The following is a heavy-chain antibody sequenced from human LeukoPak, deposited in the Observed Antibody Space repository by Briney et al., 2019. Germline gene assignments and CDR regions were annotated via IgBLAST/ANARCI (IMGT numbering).Heavy chain of an antibody. CDR2: IYTSGST. V-gene: IGHV4-61*02. CDR3: ARGLLGYCSGGSCYLDY. J-gene: IGHJ4*02. D-gene: IGHD2-15*01. CDR1: GYSISSGYY. Sequence: SETLSLTCTVSGYSISSGYYWSWIRQPAGKGLEWIGRIYTSGSTNYNPSLKSRVTISVDTSKNQFSLKLSSVTAADTAVYYCARGLLGYCSGGSCYLDYWGQGTLVTVSS.